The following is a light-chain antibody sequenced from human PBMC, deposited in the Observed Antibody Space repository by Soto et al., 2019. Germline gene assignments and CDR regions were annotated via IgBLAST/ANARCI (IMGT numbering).Light chain of an antibody. CDR1: QGIGND. CDR3: LQHNSYPYT. V-gene: IGKV1-17*01. CDR2: AAS. Sequence: DIQMTQSPSSLSASVGDRVTITCRASQGIGNDLGWYQQKPGKAPKRLIYAASSLQSGVPSRFSGSGSGTEFTLIISSLQPEDFATYYCLQHNSYPYTFGQGTKLEIK. J-gene: IGKJ2*01.